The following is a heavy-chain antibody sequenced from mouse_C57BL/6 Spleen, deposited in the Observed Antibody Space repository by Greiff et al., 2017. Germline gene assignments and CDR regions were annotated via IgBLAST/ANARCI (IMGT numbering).Heavy chain of an antibody. CDR2: IHPNSGST. CDR1: GYTFTSYW. Sequence: QVQLQQPGAELVKPGASVKLSCKASGYTFTSYWMHWVKQRPGQGLEWIGMIHPNSGSTNYNEKFKSKATLTVDKSSSTAYMQLSSLTSEDSAVYYCARSDYGSSPAWFAYWGQGTLVTVSA. CDR3: ARSDYGSSPAWFAY. D-gene: IGHD1-1*01. V-gene: IGHV1-64*01. J-gene: IGHJ3*01.